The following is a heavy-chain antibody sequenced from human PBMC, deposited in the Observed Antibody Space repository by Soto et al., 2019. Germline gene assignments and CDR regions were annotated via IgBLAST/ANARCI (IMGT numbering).Heavy chain of an antibody. CDR2: IWYDGSNK. V-gene: IGHV3-33*01. CDR3: ARDTSIAARPYYYYGMDD. Sequence: QVQLVESGGGVVQPGRSLRLSCAASGFTFSSYGMHWVRQAPGKGLELVALIWYDGSNKYYADSVQGRFTISRDNSKNTLYLQMNSLRAEDTAVYYCARDTSIAARPYYYYGMDDWGQGTTVTVSS. J-gene: IGHJ6*02. D-gene: IGHD6-6*01. CDR1: GFTFSSYG.